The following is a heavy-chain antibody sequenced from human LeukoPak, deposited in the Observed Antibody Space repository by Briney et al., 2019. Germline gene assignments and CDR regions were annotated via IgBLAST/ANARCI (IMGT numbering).Heavy chain of an antibody. J-gene: IGHJ4*02. CDR1: GFTFSSYA. CDR2: ISGSGGRT. D-gene: IGHD3-16*01. V-gene: IGHV3-23*01. CDR3: ARDSRSFIVMITEPRKNLVDY. Sequence: GGSLRLSCAASGFTFSSYAMSWVRQAPGKGLEWVSAISGSGGRTYYADSVKGRFTISRDNSKNTLYLQMNSLRAEDTAVYYCARDSRSFIVMITEPRKNLVDYWGQGTLVTVSS.